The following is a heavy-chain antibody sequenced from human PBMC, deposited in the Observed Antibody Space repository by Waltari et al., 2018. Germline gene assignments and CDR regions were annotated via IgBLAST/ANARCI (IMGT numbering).Heavy chain of an antibody. J-gene: IGHJ3*02. CDR3: ARLCRSFGDQAFDI. V-gene: IGHV3-7*01. Sequence: EVQLVESGGGLVQPGGSLRLSCAASGFTFSSYWMSWVRQAPGKGLEWVANIKQDGSWKYYVDSVKVRFTISRDNAKNSLYLQMNSLRAEDTAVYYCARLCRSFGDQAFDIWGQGTMVTVSS. CDR1: GFTFSSYW. CDR2: IKQDGSWK. D-gene: IGHD3-10*01.